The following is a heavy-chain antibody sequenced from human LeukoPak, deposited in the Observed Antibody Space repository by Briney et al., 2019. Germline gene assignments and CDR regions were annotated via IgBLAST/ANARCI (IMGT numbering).Heavy chain of an antibody. Sequence: SETLSLTCNVSDYSISSGYYWGWIRQPPGKGLEWIGSIYHSGSTYYNPSLKSRATISIDTSKNQFSLKLSSVTAADTAVYYCANSASTFYYGSGSYRTFYFDYWGQGTLVTVSS. J-gene: IGHJ4*02. CDR2: IYHSGST. CDR3: ANSASTFYYGSGSYRTFYFDY. CDR1: DYSISSGYY. V-gene: IGHV4-38-2*02. D-gene: IGHD3-10*01.